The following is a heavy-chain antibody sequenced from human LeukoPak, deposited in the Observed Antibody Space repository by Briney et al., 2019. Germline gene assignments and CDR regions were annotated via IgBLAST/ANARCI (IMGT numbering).Heavy chain of an antibody. CDR3: TTRLLITFGGVIASTFDY. V-gene: IGHV3-15*01. Sequence: GGSLRLSCAASGFTFSNAWMSWVRQAPGKGLEWVGRIKSKTDGGTTDYAAPVKGRFTISRDDSKNTLYLQMNSLKTEDTAVYYCTTRLLITFGGVIASTFDYWGRGTLVTVSS. CDR2: IKSKTDGGTT. J-gene: IGHJ4*02. D-gene: IGHD3-16*02. CDR1: GFTFSNAW.